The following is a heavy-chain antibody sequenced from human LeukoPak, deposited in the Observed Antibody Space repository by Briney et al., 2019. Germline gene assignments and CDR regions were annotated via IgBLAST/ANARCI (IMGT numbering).Heavy chain of an antibody. CDR1: GFTFSTSD. Sequence: PGGSLRLSCAASGFTFSTSDLHWVRQGTGKSLEWVSAIGAGGDTYYSDSVKGRSTISRENAKNSLYLRMNSLRAGDTAVYYCVREISQGAAVGKYNWYFDLWGRGTPVTVSS. J-gene: IGHJ2*01. CDR3: VREISQGAAVGKYNWYFDL. V-gene: IGHV3-13*01. D-gene: IGHD6-13*01. CDR2: IGAGGDT.